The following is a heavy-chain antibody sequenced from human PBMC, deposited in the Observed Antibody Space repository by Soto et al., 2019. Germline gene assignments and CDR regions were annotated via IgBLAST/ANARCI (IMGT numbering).Heavy chain of an antibody. CDR1: GGSFSGYY. CDR2: INHSGST. D-gene: IGHD2-15*01. Sequence: SETLSLTCAVYGGSFSGYYWSWIRQPPGKGLEWIGEINHSGSTNYNPSLKSRVTISVDTSKNQFSLKLSSVTAADTAVYYCARRPRYSGGSWLDYWGQGTLVTVSS. J-gene: IGHJ4*02. CDR3: ARRPRYSGGSWLDY. V-gene: IGHV4-34*01.